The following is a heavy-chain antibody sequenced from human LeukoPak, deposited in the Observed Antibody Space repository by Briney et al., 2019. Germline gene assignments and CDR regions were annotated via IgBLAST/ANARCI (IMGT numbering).Heavy chain of an antibody. J-gene: IGHJ4*02. D-gene: IGHD4-17*01. Sequence: PGGSLRLSCAASGFTVSSNYMSWVRQAPGKGLEWVSVIYSGGSTYYADSVKGRFTISRDNPKKTLYLQMDSLRAEDTAVYYCARRRTTVTTSYFDYWGQGTLVTVSS. CDR3: ARRRTTVTTSYFDY. V-gene: IGHV3-66*01. CDR2: IYSGGST. CDR1: GFTVSSNY.